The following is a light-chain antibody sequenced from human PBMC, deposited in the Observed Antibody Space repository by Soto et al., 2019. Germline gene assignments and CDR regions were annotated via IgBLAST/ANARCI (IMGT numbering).Light chain of an antibody. Sequence: IVLTQSPVTLSFSPGEIATLSCSSSQSVSSSFLAWYQQKVGQAPRLLIYGASSRATGIPDRFSGSGSGTDFTLTISRLEPEDFAVYYCQQYGSSPRTFGQGTRLEIK. V-gene: IGKV3-20*01. CDR2: GAS. CDR3: QQYGSSPRT. CDR1: QSVSSSF. J-gene: IGKJ5*01.